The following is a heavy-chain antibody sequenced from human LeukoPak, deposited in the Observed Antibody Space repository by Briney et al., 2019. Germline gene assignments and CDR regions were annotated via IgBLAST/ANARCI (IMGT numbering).Heavy chain of an antibody. V-gene: IGHV3-20*04. CDR1: GFTFDDYG. D-gene: IGHD2-2*01. CDR2: INWNGGST. Sequence: GGSLRLSCAASGFTFDDYGMSWVRQAPGKGLEWVSGINWNGGSTGYADSVKGRFTISRDNAKNSLYLQMNSLRAEDTALYYCARRXXWEDCSSTSCSTXXDXXGQGXXXXV. J-gene: IGHJ5*02. CDR3: ARRXXWEDCSSTSCSTXXDX.